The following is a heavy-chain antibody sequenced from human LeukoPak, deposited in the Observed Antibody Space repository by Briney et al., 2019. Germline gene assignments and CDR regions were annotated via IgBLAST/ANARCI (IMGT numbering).Heavy chain of an antibody. CDR3: ARGGTVDAFDI. J-gene: IGHJ3*02. Sequence: SETLSLTCTVSGGSISSGFYYWAWIRQPPGKGLEWIGSIYYSGITYYNPSFKSPVTISIDTAKNQFSLKLSSVTAADTAVYYCARGGTVDAFDIWGQGTMVTVSP. CDR2: IYYSGIT. V-gene: IGHV4-39*07. D-gene: IGHD2-15*01. CDR1: GGSISSGFYY.